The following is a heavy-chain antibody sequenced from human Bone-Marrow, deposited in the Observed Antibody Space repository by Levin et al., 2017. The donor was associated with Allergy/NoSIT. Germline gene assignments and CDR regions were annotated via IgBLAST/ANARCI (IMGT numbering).Heavy chain of an antibody. CDR3: ARGPHYYYGMDV. CDR1: GFTVSSNY. V-gene: IGHV3-53*01. Sequence: SCAASGFTVSSNYMSWVRQAPGKGLEWVSVIYSGGSTYYADSVKGRFTISRDNSKNTLYLQMNSLRAEDTAVYYCARGPHYYYGMDVWGQGTTVTVSS. CDR2: IYSGGST. J-gene: IGHJ6*02.